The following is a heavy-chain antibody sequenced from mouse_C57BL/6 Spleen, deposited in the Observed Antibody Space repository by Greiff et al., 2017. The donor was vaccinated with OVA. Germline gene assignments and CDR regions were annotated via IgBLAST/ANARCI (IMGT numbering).Heavy chain of an antibody. CDR3: ARKDPLGRDWFAY. J-gene: IGHJ3*01. V-gene: IGHV1-64*01. Sequence: QVQLQQSGAELVKPGASVKLSCKASGYTFTSYWMHWVKQRPGQGLEWIGMIHPNSGSTNYNEKFKSKATLTVDKSSSTAYMQLSSLTSEDSAVYFCARKDPLGRDWFAYWGQGTLVTVSA. CDR2: IHPNSGST. D-gene: IGHD4-1*01. CDR1: GYTFTSYW.